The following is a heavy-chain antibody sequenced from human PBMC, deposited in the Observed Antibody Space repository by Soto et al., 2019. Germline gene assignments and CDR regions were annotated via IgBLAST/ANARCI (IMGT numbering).Heavy chain of an antibody. D-gene: IGHD2-15*01. CDR1: GFTFNTYP. V-gene: IGHV3-23*01. CDR3: AREGWPLLQTGMDV. Sequence: PGGSLRLSCATSGFTFNTYPMTWVRQAPGKGLEWVSSISSTAGRTSSYADSVKGRFAISRDFSDNTVYLQMNNLRDEDTAVYYCAREGWPLLQTGMDVWGQGTTVTVSS. CDR2: ISSTAGRTS. J-gene: IGHJ6*02.